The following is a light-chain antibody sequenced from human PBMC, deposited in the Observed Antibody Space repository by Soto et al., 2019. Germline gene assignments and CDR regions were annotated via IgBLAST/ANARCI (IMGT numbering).Light chain of an antibody. J-gene: IGKJ5*01. CDR2: DAS. CDR3: QQYHNLLIT. Sequence: EIVMTQSKAPLSVSPGESSTLSCMASQSVSSNLAWHQQKPGQAPRILMYDASTRATGISARFSGSGSGTEFTLTISCLQSEDFAVYYCQQYHNLLITFCHVTRLEIK. CDR1: QSVSSN. V-gene: IGKV3-15*01.